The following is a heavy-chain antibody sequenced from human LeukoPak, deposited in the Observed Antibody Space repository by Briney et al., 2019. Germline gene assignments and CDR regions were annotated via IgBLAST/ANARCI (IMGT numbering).Heavy chain of an antibody. CDR1: GGSIRSGGYS. Sequence: SETLSLTCAVSGGSIRSGGYSWSWIRQPPGKDLEWIGYIYHSGSTYYNPSLKSRVTISVDRSKNQFSLKLSSVTAADTAVYYCARGVDYAGPPRGDAFDIWGQGTMVTVSS. D-gene: IGHD4-17*01. V-gene: IGHV4-30-2*01. J-gene: IGHJ3*02. CDR2: IYHSGST. CDR3: ARGVDYAGPPRGDAFDI.